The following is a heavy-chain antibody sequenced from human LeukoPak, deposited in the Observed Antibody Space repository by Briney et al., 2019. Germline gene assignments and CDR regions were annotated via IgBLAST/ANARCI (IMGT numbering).Heavy chain of an antibody. CDR3: ARGGTTQFDY. V-gene: IGHV3-13*01. J-gene: IGHJ4*02. CDR1: GFTFSSYD. D-gene: IGHD3-16*01. CDR2: IGTAGDT. Sequence: GGSLRLSCAASGFTFSSYDMQWVRQVTGKGLEWVSAIGTAGDTYYPGSVKGRFTISRDNAKNSLYLQMNSLRAGDTAVYYCARGGTTQFDYWGQGTLVTVSS.